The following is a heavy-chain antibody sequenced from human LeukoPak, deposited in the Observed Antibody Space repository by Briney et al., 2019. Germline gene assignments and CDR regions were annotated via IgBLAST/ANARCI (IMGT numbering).Heavy chain of an antibody. CDR2: FYASGSP. V-gene: IGHV4-4*07. CDR1: GGPINNYY. Sequence: PSETLSLTCTVSGGPINNYYLSWIRQPAGKGLEWIGRFYASGSPDYNPSLKSRITMSVDTSKNQFSLKLSSVTAADTAVYYCASLDTAMPHWGQGTLVTVSS. D-gene: IGHD5-18*01. J-gene: IGHJ4*02. CDR3: ASLDTAMPH.